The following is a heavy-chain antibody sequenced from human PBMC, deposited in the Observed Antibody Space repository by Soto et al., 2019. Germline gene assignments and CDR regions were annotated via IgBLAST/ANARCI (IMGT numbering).Heavy chain of an antibody. D-gene: IGHD3-3*01. CDR2: IYDSGST. V-gene: IGHV4-39*01. CDR3: AVTIFGVVM. CDR1: GGSISSSSYY. Sequence: QLQLQESGPGLLKPSETLSLTCTVSGGSISSSSYYWGWIRQPPGKGLEWIGSIYDSGSTYYNPSLKSPVTISVDTSKNQFSLKLSSVTAADTAVYYCAVTIFGVVMWGQGTLVTVSS. J-gene: IGHJ4*02.